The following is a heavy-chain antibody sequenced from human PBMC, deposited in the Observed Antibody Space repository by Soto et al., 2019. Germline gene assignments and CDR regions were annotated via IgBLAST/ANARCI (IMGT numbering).Heavy chain of an antibody. CDR3: AKVLSLGNYYYYGMDV. J-gene: IGHJ6*02. CDR1: GFTFSSYA. D-gene: IGHD3-3*01. V-gene: IGHV3-23*01. CDR2: ISGSGGST. Sequence: GGSLRLSCAASGFTFSSYAMSWVRQAPGKGLEWVSAISGSGGSTYYADSVKGRFTISRDNSKNTLYLQMNSLRAEDTAVYYCAKVLSLGNYYYYGMDVWGQGTTVTVSS.